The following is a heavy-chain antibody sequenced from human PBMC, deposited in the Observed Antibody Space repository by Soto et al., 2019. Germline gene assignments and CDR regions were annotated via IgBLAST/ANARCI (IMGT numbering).Heavy chain of an antibody. CDR2: ISGSGGST. Sequence: EVQLLESGGGLVQPGGSLRISCAASGFTFSSYAMSWVRQAPGKGLEWVSAISGSGGSTYYADSVKGRFTISRDNSKNTLYLQMNSLRAEDTAVYYCAKSFYWQKWPNRFDYWGQGTLVTVSS. V-gene: IGHV3-23*01. D-gene: IGHD1-26*01. CDR1: GFTFSSYA. CDR3: AKSFYWQKWPNRFDY. J-gene: IGHJ4*02.